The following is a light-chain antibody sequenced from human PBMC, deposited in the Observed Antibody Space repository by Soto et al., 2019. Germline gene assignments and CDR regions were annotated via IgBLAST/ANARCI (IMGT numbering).Light chain of an antibody. J-gene: IGLJ3*02. CDR1: SSDVGGYNY. CDR2: EVS. V-gene: IGLV2-14*01. CDR3: RSYTSSSTRV. Sequence: QSALTQPASVSGSPGQSITISCTGTSSDVGGYNYVSWYQQHPGKAPKLMIYEVSNRPSGVSNRFSGSKSGNTASLTISGLPAEDEANYYCRSYTSSSTRVFVGGTAVTVL.